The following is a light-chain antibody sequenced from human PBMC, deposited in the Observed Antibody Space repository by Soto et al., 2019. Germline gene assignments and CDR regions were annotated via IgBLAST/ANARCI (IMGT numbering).Light chain of an antibody. CDR1: SSNIGAGYG. CDR3: QSYDSSLSVVL. CDR2: ENN. J-gene: IGLJ3*02. Sequence: QSALTQPPSVSGAPGQRVTISCTGSSSNIGAGYGVHWYQQPPGTAPKLLIYENNKRPSGVPDRFSGSKSGTSASLAITGLQAEDEADYYCQSYDSSLSVVLFGGGTKLTVL. V-gene: IGLV1-40*01.